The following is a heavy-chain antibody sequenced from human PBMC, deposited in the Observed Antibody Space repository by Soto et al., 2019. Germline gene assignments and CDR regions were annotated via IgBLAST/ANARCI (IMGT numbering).Heavy chain of an antibody. CDR1: GGTFSHYI. V-gene: IGHV1-69*01. D-gene: IGHD3-22*01. CDR2: ITPIFGTA. CDR3: AIDTSGQSPRWYFDL. J-gene: IGHJ2*01. Sequence: QVQLVQSGAEVKKPGSSVKVSCKASGGTFSHYIISWVRQAPGQGLEWMGGITPIFGTANYAQKFQGSVTITADESTSTAHMELSSLRSEDTAVYYCAIDTSGQSPRWYFDLWGRGTLVTVSS.